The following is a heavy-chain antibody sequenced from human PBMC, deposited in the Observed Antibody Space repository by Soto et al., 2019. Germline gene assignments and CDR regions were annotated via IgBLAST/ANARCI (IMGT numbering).Heavy chain of an antibody. J-gene: IGHJ5*02. Sequence: GGSLRLSCAASGFTFSSYWMHWVRQAPGKGLVWVSRINSDGSSTSYADSVKGRFTISRDNAKNTLYLQMNSLRAEDTAVYYCARLGWLIAARRRGNWFDPWGQGTLVTVSS. V-gene: IGHV3-74*01. D-gene: IGHD6-6*01. CDR3: ARLGWLIAARRRGNWFDP. CDR2: INSDGSST. CDR1: GFTFSSYW.